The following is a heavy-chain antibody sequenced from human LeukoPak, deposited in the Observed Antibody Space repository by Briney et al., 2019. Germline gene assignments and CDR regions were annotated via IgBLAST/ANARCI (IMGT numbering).Heavy chain of an antibody. Sequence: PGGSLRLSCVASGFSVSRNYMSWVRQAPGKGLEWVSAFYSGGSAYYTDSVRGRFTILRDHFKNTLYLQMTNLRAEDTAVYFCARNRPIREENNFPGINFCGMEVWGKGTPVTASP. CDR1: GFSVSRNY. CDR3: ARNRPIREENNFPGINFCGMEV. CDR2: FYSGGSA. J-gene: IGHJ6*04. D-gene: IGHD5-24*01. V-gene: IGHV3-66*01.